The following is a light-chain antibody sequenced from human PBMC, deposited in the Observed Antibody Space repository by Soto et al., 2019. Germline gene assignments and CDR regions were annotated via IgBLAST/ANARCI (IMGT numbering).Light chain of an antibody. CDR3: ASWDDSLSAWV. CDR1: SSNIGSKY. V-gene: IGLV1-47*01. Sequence: QSVLTQTPSASGTPGQRVTISCSGSSSNIGSKYVYWYQQLPGTAPKLLIYKSDQRPSGVPDRFSGSKSGTSASLAISGLRSEDEADYHCASWDDSLSAWVFGGGTKPTVL. J-gene: IGLJ3*02. CDR2: KSD.